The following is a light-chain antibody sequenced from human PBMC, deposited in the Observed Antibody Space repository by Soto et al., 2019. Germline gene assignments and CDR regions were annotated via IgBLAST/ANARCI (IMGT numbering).Light chain of an antibody. CDR2: DVS. CDR1: SSDVGAYNY. V-gene: IGLV2-14*03. CDR3: SSVPRSKAYV. Sequence: QSALTQPASVSGSPGQSITISCTGTSSDVGAYNYVSWYQQHPGKVPKLMIYDVSDRPSGVSNRFAGSKSGNTASLTIAGLHAEDDADYSCSSVPRSKAYVFGTGTALTVL. J-gene: IGLJ1*01.